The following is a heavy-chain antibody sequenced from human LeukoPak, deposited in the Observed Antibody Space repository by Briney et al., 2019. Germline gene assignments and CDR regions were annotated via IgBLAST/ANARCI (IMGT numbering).Heavy chain of an antibody. D-gene: IGHD3-3*01. CDR3: ARAVGDFWSGYSAFDI. J-gene: IGHJ3*02. CDR1: GGSISSGDYY. V-gene: IGHV4-30-4*08. Sequence: PSETPSLTCTVSGGSISSGDYYWSWIRQPPGKGLEWIGYIYYSGSTYYNPSLKSRVTISVDTSKNQFSLKLSSVTAADTAVYYCARAVGDFWSGYSAFDIWGQGTMVTVSS. CDR2: IYYSGST.